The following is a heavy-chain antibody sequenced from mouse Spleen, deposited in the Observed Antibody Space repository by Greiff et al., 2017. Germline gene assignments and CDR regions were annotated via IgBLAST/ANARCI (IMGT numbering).Heavy chain of an antibody. CDR3: ARGDLFAY. CDR1: GYSFTGYY. CDR2: INPSTGGT. Sequence: EVQLQQSGPELVKPGASVKISCKASGYSFTGYYMNWVKQSPEKSLEWIGEINPSTGGTTYNQKFKAKATLTVDKSSSTAYMQLKSLTSEDSAVYYCARGDLFAYWGQGTLVTVSA. J-gene: IGHJ3*01. V-gene: IGHV1-42*01.